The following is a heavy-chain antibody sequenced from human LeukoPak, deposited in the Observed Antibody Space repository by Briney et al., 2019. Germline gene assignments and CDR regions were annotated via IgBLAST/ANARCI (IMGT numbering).Heavy chain of an antibody. D-gene: IGHD2-2*01. CDR2: IYHSGST. J-gene: IGHJ5*02. CDR3: ARPAAYCSSTSCDHNWFDP. V-gene: IGHV4-38-2*01. Sequence: SETLSLTCAVSGYSISSGYYWGWIRQPPGKGLEWIGSIYHSGSTYYNPSLKSRVTISVDTSKNQFSLKLSSVTAADTAVYYCARPAAYCSSTSCDHNWFDPWGQGTLVTVSS. CDR1: GYSISSGYY.